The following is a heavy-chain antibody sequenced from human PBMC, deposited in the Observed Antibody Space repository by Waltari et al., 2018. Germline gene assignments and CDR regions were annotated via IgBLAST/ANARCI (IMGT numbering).Heavy chain of an antibody. Sequence: EVQLVESGGGLVQPGGSLRLSCAASGFTFSSYEMTWVRQPPGKGLEWVSYISSSGSTIYYADSVKGRFTISRDNAKNSLYLQMNSLRAEDTAVYYCARGSTYYYDSSGYLFDYWGQGTLVTVSS. J-gene: IGHJ4*02. D-gene: IGHD3-22*01. CDR2: ISSSGSTI. CDR1: GFTFSSYE. CDR3: ARGSTYYYDSSGYLFDY. V-gene: IGHV3-48*03.